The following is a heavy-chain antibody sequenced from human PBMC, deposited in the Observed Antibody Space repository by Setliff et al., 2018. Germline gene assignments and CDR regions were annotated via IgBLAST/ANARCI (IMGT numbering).Heavy chain of an antibody. J-gene: IGHJ4*02. CDR3: ARTCSGSGCYAGLES. D-gene: IGHD2-15*01. Sequence: GGSLRLSCDASGFTVSSNYMSWVRQAPGQGLEWVSVIYSGGGTYYADSVKGRFIISRDNSKNTLYLQMNSLRPEDTAVYYCARTCSGSGCYAGLESWGQGTPVTVSS. CDR1: GFTVSSNY. V-gene: IGHV3-66*02. CDR2: IYSGGGT.